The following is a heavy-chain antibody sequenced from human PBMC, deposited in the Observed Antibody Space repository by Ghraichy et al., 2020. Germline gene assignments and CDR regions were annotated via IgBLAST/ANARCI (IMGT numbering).Heavy chain of an antibody. CDR1: VYTFTSYA. CDR2: INAGNGNT. V-gene: IGHV1-3*01. J-gene: IGHJ4*02. CDR3: ARAAAISLWDY. D-gene: IGHD6-13*01. Sequence: ASVKVSCKASVYTFTSYAMHWVRHAPGQMLEWMGWINAGNGNTKYSQKFQGRVTITRDTSANTAYMELSSLRAEDTAVYYCARAAAISLWDYWGQGTLVIVSS.